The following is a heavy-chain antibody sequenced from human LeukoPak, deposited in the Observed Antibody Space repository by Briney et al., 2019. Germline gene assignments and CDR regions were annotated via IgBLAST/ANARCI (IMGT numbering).Heavy chain of an antibody. V-gene: IGHV3-30*04. D-gene: IGHD7-27*01. J-gene: IGHJ4*02. Sequence: GGSLRLSCAASGFSFNMFPMHWVRQAPGKGLECVAVISYDGNNKYYADSVNGRFTISRDNSKNTLFLQMNSLRTEDTAIYHCARGGNWGYFDYWGQGTLVTVSS. CDR3: ARGGNWGYFDY. CDR2: ISYDGNNK. CDR1: GFSFNMFP.